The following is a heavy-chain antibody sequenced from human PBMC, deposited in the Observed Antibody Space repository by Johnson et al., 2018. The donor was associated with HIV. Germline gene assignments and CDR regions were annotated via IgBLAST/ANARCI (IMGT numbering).Heavy chain of an antibody. D-gene: IGHD6-19*01. J-gene: IGHJ3*02. V-gene: IGHV3-13*01. CDR3: AKDRGSGWYWDAFDI. CDR1: GFTFSSYD. CDR2: IGTAGDT. Sequence: VQLVESGGGLVQPGGSLRLSCAASGFTFSSYDMHWVRQGTGKGLEWVSAIGTAGDTYYPGSVKGRFTISRENAKNSLYLQMNSLRAEDTAVYYCAKDRGSGWYWDAFDIWGQGTMVTVSS.